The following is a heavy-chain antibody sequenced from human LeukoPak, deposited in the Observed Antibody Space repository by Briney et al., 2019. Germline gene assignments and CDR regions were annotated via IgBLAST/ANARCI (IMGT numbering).Heavy chain of an antibody. V-gene: IGHV4-61*02. J-gene: IGHJ5*02. CDR2: IETSGST. CDR3: ARALCINGICEWFDP. CDR1: GASISSGGYF. Sequence: SETLFLTCTVSGASISSGGYFWSWIRQPAGKGVEWIGRIETSGSTNYNPSLKSRVTISVDTSKNQFSLKLRSVTAADTAVYYCARALCINGICEWFDPWGQGTLVTVSS. D-gene: IGHD2-8*01.